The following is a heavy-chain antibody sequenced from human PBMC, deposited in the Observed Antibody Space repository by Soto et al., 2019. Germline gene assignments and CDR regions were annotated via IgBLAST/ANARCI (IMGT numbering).Heavy chain of an antibody. J-gene: IGHJ4*01. CDR2: IYNSGST. CDR3: AGGSTGYSSSWYRY. D-gene: IGHD6-13*01. Sequence: QVQLQESGPGLVKPSETLCLTCTVSGGSISSYYWSWIRQPPGKGLEWIGYIYNSGSTNYNPSLTRMVTISVHTSKNQFSLTLSSVPAADTAVYYCAGGSTGYSSSWYRYWCDGTLVTVSS. V-gene: IGHV4-59*08. CDR1: GGSISSYY.